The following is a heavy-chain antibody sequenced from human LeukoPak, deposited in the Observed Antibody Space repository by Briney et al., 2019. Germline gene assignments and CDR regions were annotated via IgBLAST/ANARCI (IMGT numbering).Heavy chain of an antibody. J-gene: IGHJ4*02. CDR2: SAYGGSL. D-gene: IGHD6-13*01. CDR1: GFTFSNYD. Sequence: GGSLRLSCAASGFTFSNYDITWVRQAPGKGLEYVSSSAYGGSLFYADSVKGRFTLSRDNSQSTLFLQMNSLRAEDTALYYCAKHPGRSGYRRNWFVSYFDSWGLGVLVTVSS. CDR3: AKHPGRSGYRRNWFVSYFDS. V-gene: IGHV3-23*01.